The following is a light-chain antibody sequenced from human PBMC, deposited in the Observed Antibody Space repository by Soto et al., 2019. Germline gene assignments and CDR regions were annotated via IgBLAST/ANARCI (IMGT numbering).Light chain of an antibody. V-gene: IGKV3-15*01. J-gene: IGKJ1*01. CDR3: QHCNNWPFPSWT. Sequence: EIVMTQSPATLSLSPGERATLSCRASQSVSSNLAWYQQKPGQAPRLLIFGASTRATGIPASFSGSRSGTAFTLIISSLQSEDFAVFYCQHCNNWPFPSWTFGQGTKVEIK. CDR2: GAS. CDR1: QSVSSN.